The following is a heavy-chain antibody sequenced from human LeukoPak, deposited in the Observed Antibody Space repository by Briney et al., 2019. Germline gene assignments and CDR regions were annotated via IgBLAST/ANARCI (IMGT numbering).Heavy chain of an antibody. D-gene: IGHD2-2*01. Sequence: GASVKVSCKASEYTFSVYHIHWVRLAPGQGLEWMAWINPNSSGTNYAQKFQGRVTMTRDTSISTAYMELSRLRSDDTAVYYCARDRVVVPAAFDYWGQGTLVTVSS. V-gene: IGHV1-2*02. J-gene: IGHJ4*02. CDR1: EYTFSVYH. CDR3: ARDRVVVPAAFDY. CDR2: INPNSSGT.